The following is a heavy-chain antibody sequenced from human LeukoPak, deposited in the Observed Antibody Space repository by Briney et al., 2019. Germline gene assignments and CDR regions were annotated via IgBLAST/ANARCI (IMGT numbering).Heavy chain of an antibody. CDR1: GYTFTSYY. Sequence: ASVKVSCKASGYTFTSYYMHWVRQAPGQGLEWMGIINPSGGSTSYAQKFQGRVTMTRDTSKNQFSLKLSSVTAADTAVYYCARGPLLSTYCSSTSCFFDYWGQGTLVTVSS. V-gene: IGHV1-46*01. CDR3: ARGPLLSTYCSSTSCFFDY. CDR2: INPSGGST. D-gene: IGHD2-2*01. J-gene: IGHJ4*02.